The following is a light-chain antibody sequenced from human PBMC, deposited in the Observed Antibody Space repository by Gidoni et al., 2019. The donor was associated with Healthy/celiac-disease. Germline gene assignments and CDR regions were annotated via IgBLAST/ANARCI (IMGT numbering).Light chain of an antibody. J-gene: IGKJ2*01. CDR2: GAA. CDR3: QQYGSSPLYT. CDR1: QSVSSSY. V-gene: IGKV3-20*01. Sequence: EIVFTQSPGTLSLSPGERATLSCRASQSVSSSYLAWYQQKPGQAPRHLIYGAASRATGIPDRFSDSGSGTDFTLTISRLEPEDFAVYYCQQYGSSPLYTFGQGTKLEIK.